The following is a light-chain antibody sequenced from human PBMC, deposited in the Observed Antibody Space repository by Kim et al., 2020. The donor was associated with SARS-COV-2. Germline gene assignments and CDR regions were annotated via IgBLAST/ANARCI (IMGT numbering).Light chain of an antibody. CDR2: GKN. CDR1: SLRIYY. CDR3: NSRDSSGDHWV. Sequence: ALGQTVRITYQGDSLRIYYATWYQQKPGQAPVVVIYGKNNRPSGIPDRFSGSSSGNTASLTITGAQAEDEADYYCNSRDSSGDHWVFGGGTQLTVL. V-gene: IGLV3-19*01. J-gene: IGLJ3*02.